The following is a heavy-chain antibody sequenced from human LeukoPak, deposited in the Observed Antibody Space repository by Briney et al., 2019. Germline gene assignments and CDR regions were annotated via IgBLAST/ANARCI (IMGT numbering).Heavy chain of an antibody. J-gene: IGHJ4*02. D-gene: IGHD3-3*01. V-gene: IGHV3-7*01. CDR2: IKQDGSEK. CDR1: GFTFSSYW. CDR3: ARDTYYDFWSGFDY. Sequence: PGGSLRLSCAASGFTFSSYWMSWVRQAPGKGLEWVSNIKQDGSEKYYVDSVKGRFTISRDNAKNSLYLQMNSLRAEDTAVYYCARDTYYDFWSGFDYWGQGTLVTVSS.